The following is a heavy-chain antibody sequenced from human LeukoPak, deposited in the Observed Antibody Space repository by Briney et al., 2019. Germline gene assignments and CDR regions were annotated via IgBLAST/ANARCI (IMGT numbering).Heavy chain of an antibody. CDR1: GFTFSSYG. V-gene: IGHV3-33*01. CDR3: ARDGSGGSSRYHEGY. J-gene: IGHJ4*02. Sequence: GRSLGLSCASSGFTFSSYGMHWVRQAPGKGLEWVAVIWYDGSNKCYADSVKGRFTISRDNSKNTLYLQMNSLRAEDTAVYYCARDGSGGSSRYHEGYWGQGTLVTVSS. CDR2: IWYDGSNK. D-gene: IGHD3-22*01.